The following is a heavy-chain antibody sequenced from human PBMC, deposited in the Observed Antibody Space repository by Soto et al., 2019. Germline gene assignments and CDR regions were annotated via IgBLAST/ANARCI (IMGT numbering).Heavy chain of an antibody. V-gene: IGHV4-61*01. D-gene: IGHD3-16*01. CDR3: ARVSLITRTTKGYYYYGMDV. Sequence: SETLSLTCTVSGGSVSSGSDYWSWIRQPPGKGLDWIGYIYYSGSTNYNPSLKSRVTISVDTSKNQFSLKLSSVTAADTAVYYCARVSLITRTTKGYYYYGMDVWGQGTTVTVSS. CDR2: IYYSGST. CDR1: GGSVSSGSDY. J-gene: IGHJ6*02.